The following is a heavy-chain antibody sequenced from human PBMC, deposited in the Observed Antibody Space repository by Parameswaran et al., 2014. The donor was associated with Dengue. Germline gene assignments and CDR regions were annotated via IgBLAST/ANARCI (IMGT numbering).Heavy chain of an antibody. D-gene: IGHD6-6*01. CDR3: AKDQYSRSSGVKWFDP. J-gene: IGHJ5*02. V-gene: IGHV3-23*01. CDR2: ISGSGGST. Sequence: RWIRQPQEGLEWVSVISGSGGSTYYADSVKGRFTISRDNSKNTVYLQINSLRAEDTAVYYCAKDQYSRSSGVKWFDPWGQGTLVTVSS.